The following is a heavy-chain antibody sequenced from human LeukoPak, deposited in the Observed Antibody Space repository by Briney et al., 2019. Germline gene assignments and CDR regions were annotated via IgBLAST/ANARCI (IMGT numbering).Heavy chain of an antibody. CDR1: GXSISSYY. V-gene: IGHV4-59*01. CDR3: ARLVRGFTYGFDTGFDY. J-gene: IGHJ4*02. CDR2: IYYSGST. Sequence: SETLSLTFTVSGXSISSYYWSWIRQPPGKGLEWIGYIYYSGSTNYNPSLKSRVTISVDTSKNQFSLKLSSVTAADTAVYYCARLVRGFTYGFDTGFDYWGQGTLVTVSS. D-gene: IGHD5-18*01.